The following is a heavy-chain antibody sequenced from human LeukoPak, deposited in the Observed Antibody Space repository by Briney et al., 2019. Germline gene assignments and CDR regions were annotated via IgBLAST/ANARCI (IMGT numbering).Heavy chain of an antibody. Sequence: SETLSLTCAVYGGSFSGYYWSWIRQPPGKGLEWIGEINHSGSTNYNPSLKSRVTISVDTSKNQFSLKLSSVTAADTAVYYCARIPVEGYYYYGMDVWGQGTTVTVSS. CDR1: GGSFSGYY. D-gene: IGHD5-24*01. V-gene: IGHV4-34*01. CDR2: INHSGST. J-gene: IGHJ6*02. CDR3: ARIPVEGYYYYGMDV.